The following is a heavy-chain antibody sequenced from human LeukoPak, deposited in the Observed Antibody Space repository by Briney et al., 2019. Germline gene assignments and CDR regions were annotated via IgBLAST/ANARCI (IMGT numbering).Heavy chain of an antibody. J-gene: IGHJ6*02. V-gene: IGHV3-21*01. D-gene: IGHD2-15*01. CDR2: ISSSSSYI. CDR1: GFTFSSYS. CDR3: ARGGFKYIYYDAMDV. Sequence: GGSLRLSCAASGFTFSSYSMNWVRQAPGKGLEWVSSISSSSSYIYYADSVKGRFTISRDNAKNTLYLQMNSQRAEDTAVYYCARGGFKYIYYDAMDVWGQGTTVTVSS.